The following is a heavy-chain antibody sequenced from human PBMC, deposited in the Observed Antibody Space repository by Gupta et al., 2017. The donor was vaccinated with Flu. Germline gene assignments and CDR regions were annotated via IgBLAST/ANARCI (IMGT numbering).Heavy chain of an antibody. V-gene: IGHV3-30*18. CDR3: AKDLHSSGWYSDY. CDR1: GFTFSSYG. Sequence: QVQLVESGGGVVQPGRSLRLYCAASGFTFSSYGMHWVRQAPGKGLEWVAVITYDGSNKYYADSVKGRFTISRDNSKNTLYLQMNSLRAEDTAVYYCAKDLHSSGWYSDYWGQGTLVTVSS. D-gene: IGHD6-19*01. CDR2: ITYDGSNK. J-gene: IGHJ4*02.